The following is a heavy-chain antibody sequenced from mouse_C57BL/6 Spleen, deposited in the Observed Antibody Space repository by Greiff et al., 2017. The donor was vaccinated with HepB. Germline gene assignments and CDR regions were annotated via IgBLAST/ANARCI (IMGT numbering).Heavy chain of an antibody. Sequence: QVQLQQSGAELVRPGASVTLSCKASGYTFTDYEMHWVKQTPVHGLEWIGAIDPETGGTAYNQKFKGKAILTADKSSSTAYMELRSLTSEDSAVYYCTRWDGEKRFAYWGQGTLVTVSA. D-gene: IGHD2-3*01. CDR3: TRWDGEKRFAY. V-gene: IGHV1-15*01. J-gene: IGHJ3*01. CDR2: IDPETGGT. CDR1: GYTFTDYE.